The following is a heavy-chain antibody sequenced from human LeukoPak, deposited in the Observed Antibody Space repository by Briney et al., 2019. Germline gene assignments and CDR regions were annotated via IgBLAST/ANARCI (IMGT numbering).Heavy chain of an antibody. J-gene: IGHJ4*02. V-gene: IGHV3-72*01. CDR1: GFTFSDHY. CDR2: IRNKANSYTT. Sequence: PGGSLRLSCAASGFTFSDHYMDWVRQAPGKGLEWVGRIRNKANSYTTQYAASVNGRFTVSRDESKNLLYLHMSSLEIEDTAVYYCVGTSMVPGQSGTWNFDYWGQGTLVTVSS. CDR3: VGTSMVPGQSGTWNFDY. D-gene: IGHD5-12*01.